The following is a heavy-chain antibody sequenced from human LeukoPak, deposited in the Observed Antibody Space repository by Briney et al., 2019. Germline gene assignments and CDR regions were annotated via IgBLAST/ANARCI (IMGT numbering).Heavy chain of an antibody. CDR3: ARGAAARPMNWFDP. J-gene: IGHJ5*02. D-gene: IGHD6-6*01. V-gene: IGHV3-48*01. Sequence: GGSLRLSCAASGFTFSSYSMNRVRQAPGKGLEWVSYISSSSSTIYYADSVKGRFTISRDNAKNSLYLQMNSLRAEDTAVYYCARGAAARPMNWFDPWGQGTLVTVSS. CDR1: GFTFSSYS. CDR2: ISSSSSTI.